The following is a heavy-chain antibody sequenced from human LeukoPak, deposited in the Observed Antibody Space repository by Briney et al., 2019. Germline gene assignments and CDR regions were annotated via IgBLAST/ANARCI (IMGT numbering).Heavy chain of an antibody. Sequence: SETLSLTCTVSGGSISSYYWSWIRQPPGKGLEWIGYIYYSGSTNYNPSLKSRVTISVDTSKNQFSLKLSSVTAADTAVYYCARTGIAAAGHDYWGQGTLVTVSS. J-gene: IGHJ4*02. V-gene: IGHV4-59*01. D-gene: IGHD6-13*01. CDR1: GGSISSYY. CDR2: IYYSGST. CDR3: ARTGIAAAGHDY.